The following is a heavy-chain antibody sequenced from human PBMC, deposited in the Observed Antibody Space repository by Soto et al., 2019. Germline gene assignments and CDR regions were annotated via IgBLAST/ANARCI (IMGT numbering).Heavy chain of an antibody. J-gene: IGHJ4*02. CDR3: ARLYCCVGSCYLFYFDF. V-gene: IGHV4-39*02. CDR2: IYDNGRT. Sequence: QLHLQESGPGLVKPSETLSLTCNFSRASISRSYNYWGWIRQSPGKGLEWIGTIYDNGRTYYNPSLKNRVTISGDTSKRHLSLRLRSVTAADTAIYYCARLYCCVGSCYLFYFDFWGQGTLVTVSS. D-gene: IGHD2-15*01. CDR1: RASISRSYNY.